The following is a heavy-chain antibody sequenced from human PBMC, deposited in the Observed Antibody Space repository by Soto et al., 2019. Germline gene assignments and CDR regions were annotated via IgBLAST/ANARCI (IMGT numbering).Heavy chain of an antibody. D-gene: IGHD4-17*01. CDR2: IYYSGST. V-gene: IGHV4-31*03. CDR1: GGSISSGGYY. CDR3: ASSDYGDYQNWFDP. J-gene: IGHJ5*02. Sequence: SETLSLTCTVSGGSISSGGYYWSWIRQHPGKGLEWIGYIYYSGSTHYNPSLKSRVTISVDTSKNQFSLKLTSVTAADTAVYYCASSDYGDYQNWFDPWGQGTLVTVSS.